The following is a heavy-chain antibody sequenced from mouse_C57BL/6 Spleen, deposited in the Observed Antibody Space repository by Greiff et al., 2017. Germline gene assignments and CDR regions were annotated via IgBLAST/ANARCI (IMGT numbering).Heavy chain of an antibody. D-gene: IGHD2-4*01. V-gene: IGHV5-17*01. Sequence: EVQVVESGGGLVKPGGSLKLSCAASGFTFSDYGLHWVRQAPEKGLEWVAYISSGSSTIYYADTVKGRFTISRDNAKNTLFLQMTSLRSEDTAMYYCATPYYDYGAMDYWGQGTSVTVSS. J-gene: IGHJ4*01. CDR1: GFTFSDYG. CDR3: ATPYYDYGAMDY. CDR2: ISSGSSTI.